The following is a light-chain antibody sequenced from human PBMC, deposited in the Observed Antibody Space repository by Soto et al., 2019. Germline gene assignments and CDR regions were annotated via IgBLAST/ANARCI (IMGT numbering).Light chain of an antibody. V-gene: IGLV2-14*01. CDR3: SSYTSDSTHV. CDR2: EVT. Sequence: SALTQPASVSGSPGQSITISCTGTSADIGLYNFVSWYQQHPGKAPKLLIHEVTIRPSGVSNRFSGSKSGNTASLSISGLQAEDEADYYCSSYTSDSTHVFGTGTKVTVL. CDR1: SADIGLYNF. J-gene: IGLJ1*01.